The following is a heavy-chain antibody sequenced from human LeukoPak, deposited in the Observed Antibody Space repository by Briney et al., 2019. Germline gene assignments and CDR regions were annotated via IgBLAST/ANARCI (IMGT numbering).Heavy chain of an antibody. CDR2: IKQGGSEK. J-gene: IGHJ4*02. CDR3: ARTPRIAARPPYFDY. D-gene: IGHD6-6*01. CDR1: GFTFSSYW. Sequence: PGGSLRLSCAASGFTFSSYWMSWVRQAPGKGLEWVANIKQGGSEKYYVDSVKGRFTISRDNAKNSLYLQMNSLRAEDTAVYYCARTPRIAARPPYFDYWGQGTLVTVSS. V-gene: IGHV3-7*01.